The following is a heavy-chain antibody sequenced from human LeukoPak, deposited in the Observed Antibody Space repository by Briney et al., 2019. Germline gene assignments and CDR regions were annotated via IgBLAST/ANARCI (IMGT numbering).Heavy chain of an antibody. CDR2: ISGMSSTT. J-gene: IGHJ4*02. CDR1: GFTFSSYA. D-gene: IGHD5-24*01. Sequence: QAGGSPRLSCAASGFTFSSYAMSWVRQAPGKGLEWVSFISGMSSTTYYADSVKGRFTISRDNAKNSVYLQMNSLRDEDTAVYYCARDSSDAYNPEPGYWGQGTLVTVSS. CDR3: ARDSSDAYNPEPGY. V-gene: IGHV3-48*02.